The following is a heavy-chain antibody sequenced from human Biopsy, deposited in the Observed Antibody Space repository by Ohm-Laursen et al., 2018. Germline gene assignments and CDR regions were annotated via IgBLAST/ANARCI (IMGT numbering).Heavy chain of an antibody. V-gene: IGHV3-9*01. J-gene: IGHJ4*02. D-gene: IGHD3-22*01. CDR1: GFTFADYA. CDR3: VKATASYDSRGYYYDY. CDR2: IRWSSAHI. Sequence: SLSLSCTASGFTFADYAMHWVRQVPGTGLERVSGIRWSSAHIDYADSVKGRFTISRDNAKKSLYLQMNSLRAEDTALYYCVKATASYDSRGYYYDYWGQGTLVTVSS.